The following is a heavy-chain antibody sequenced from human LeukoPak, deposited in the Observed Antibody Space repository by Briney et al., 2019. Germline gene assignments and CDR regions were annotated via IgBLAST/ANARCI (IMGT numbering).Heavy chain of an antibody. CDR1: GFTFSSYA. CDR3: AKDTAPYSSSHTDY. D-gene: IGHD6-6*01. J-gene: IGHJ4*02. Sequence: GGSLRLSCAASGFTFSSYAMSWVRQAPGKGLEWVSAISGSGGSTYYADSVKGRFTISRDNSKNTLYLQMNSLRAEDTAVYYCAKDTAPYSSSHTDYWGQGTLVTVSS. V-gene: IGHV3-23*01. CDR2: ISGSGGST.